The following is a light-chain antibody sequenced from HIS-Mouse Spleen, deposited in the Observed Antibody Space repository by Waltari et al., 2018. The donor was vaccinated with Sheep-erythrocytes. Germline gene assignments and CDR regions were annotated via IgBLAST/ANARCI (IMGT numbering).Light chain of an antibody. CDR3: HQYYSTLT. CDR1: QSVLYSSNNKNY. J-gene: IGKJ4*01. V-gene: IGKV4-1*01. Sequence: DIVMTQSPDSLAVSLGERATINCKSSQSVLYSSNNKNYLAWYQQKQGQPPKLLIYWASTRESGVPDRFSGSGSGTDFTLTISSLQAEDVAVYYCHQYYSTLTFGGGTKVEIK. CDR2: WAS.